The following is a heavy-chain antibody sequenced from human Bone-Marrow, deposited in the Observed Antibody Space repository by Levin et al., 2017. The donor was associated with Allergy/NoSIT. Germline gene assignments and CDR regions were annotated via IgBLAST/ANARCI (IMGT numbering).Heavy chain of an antibody. V-gene: IGHV4-59*01. CDR3: ARDRPGNYFDY. Sequence: SETLSLTCTVSGGSITTYYWSWLRQPPGKVLEWIAYIYYSGGTNYNPSLKSRVTMSVDTSKNQFSLQLSSVTAADTAVYYCARDRPGNYFDYWGQGTLVTVSS. J-gene: IGHJ4*02. CDR1: GGSITTYY. D-gene: IGHD1-1*01. CDR2: IYYSGGT.